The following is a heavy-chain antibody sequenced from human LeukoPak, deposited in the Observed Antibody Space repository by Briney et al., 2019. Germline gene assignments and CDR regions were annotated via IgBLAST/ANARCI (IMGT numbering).Heavy chain of an antibody. CDR3: LAATILVVKGPDAFDV. CDR1: GFDFSSNW. Sequence: VQLGGSLRLSCAASGFDFSSNWMHWVRHAPGQGLVWVSRIKGDGISTNYADSVKGRFTISRDIAKNTLYLQMNSLTAEDTAVYYCLAATILVVKGPDAFDVWGQGTMVTVSS. D-gene: IGHD3-22*01. J-gene: IGHJ3*01. V-gene: IGHV3-74*01. CDR2: IKGDGIST.